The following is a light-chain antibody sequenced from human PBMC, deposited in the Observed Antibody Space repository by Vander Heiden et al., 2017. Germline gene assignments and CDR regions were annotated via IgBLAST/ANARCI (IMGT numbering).Light chain of an antibody. CDR1: RSNIGAGYD. J-gene: IGLJ1*01. CDR2: GNT. Sequence: QSVLTQPPSVSGAPGQRVNISCTGSRSNIGAGYDVHWYQQLPGRAPTLLIHGNTTRPSGVPDRFSASKSRTSASLAITPLPSLSPASYSCHSSPLRLLALFVFGPGTPFPVL. CDR3: HSSPLRLLALFV. V-gene: IGLV1-40*01.